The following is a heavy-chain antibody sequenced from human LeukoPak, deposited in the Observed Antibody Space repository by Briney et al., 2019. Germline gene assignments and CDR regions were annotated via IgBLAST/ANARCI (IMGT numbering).Heavy chain of an antibody. J-gene: IGHJ5*02. Sequence: ASVKVSCKASGGTFSSYAISWVRQGPGQGLEWMGGIIPIFGTANYAQKFQGRVTITADESTSTAYMELSSLRSEDTAVYYCAREWELESWFDPWGQGTLVTVSS. CDR1: GGTFSSYA. CDR2: IIPIFGTA. CDR3: AREWELESWFDP. D-gene: IGHD1-26*01. V-gene: IGHV1-69*13.